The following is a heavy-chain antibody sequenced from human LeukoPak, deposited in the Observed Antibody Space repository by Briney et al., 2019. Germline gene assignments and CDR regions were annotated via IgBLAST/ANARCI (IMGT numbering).Heavy chain of an antibody. V-gene: IGHV1-8*03. CDR3: ARVGSGSPRDWFDP. CDR2: MNPNSGNT. D-gene: IGHD1-26*01. Sequence: ASVKVSCKASGYTFTSYYMHWVRQATGQGLEWMGWMNPNSGNTGYAQKFQGRVTITRNTSISTAYMELSSLRSDDTAVYYCARVGSGSPRDWFDPWGQGTLVTVSS. CDR1: GYTFTSYY. J-gene: IGHJ5*02.